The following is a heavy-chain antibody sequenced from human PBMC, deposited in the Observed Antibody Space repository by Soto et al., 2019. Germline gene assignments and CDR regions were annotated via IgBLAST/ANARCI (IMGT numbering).Heavy chain of an antibody. D-gene: IGHD2-21*01. Sequence: EVQLVESGGGLVEPGGSLRLSCAASGFSFPKACMTWVRQAPGKGLEWVGRITNKENSEATKYAAPVKGRFTISRDDSENMLYLQMDSLRTEDTAVYYCAQDHGGTNDWAFDYWGQGTLVTVSS. J-gene: IGHJ4*02. CDR1: GFSFPKAC. CDR2: ITNKENSEAT. V-gene: IGHV3-15*06. CDR3: AQDHGGTNDWAFDY.